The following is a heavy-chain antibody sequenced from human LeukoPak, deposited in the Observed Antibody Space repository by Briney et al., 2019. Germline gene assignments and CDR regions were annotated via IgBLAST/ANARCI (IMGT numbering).Heavy chain of an antibody. D-gene: IGHD3-3*01. J-gene: IGHJ4*02. CDR2: IKGDGIST. Sequence: GALEPSFAASGFDFSSNWMHWVRPAPGPGLVWVSRIKGDGISTNYADSVKGRFTISRDIAKNTLYLQMNSLRAEDTGVYYCAKDHYWSIDYWGRGTLVTVSS. CDR3: AKDHYWSIDY. CDR1: GFDFSSNW. V-gene: IGHV3-74*01.